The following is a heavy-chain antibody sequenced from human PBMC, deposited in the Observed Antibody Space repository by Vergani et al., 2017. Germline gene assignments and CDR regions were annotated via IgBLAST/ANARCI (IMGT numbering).Heavy chain of an antibody. CDR3: ARTLGRGIAAAGTLPDY. D-gene: IGHD6-13*01. Sequence: QVQLVQSGAEVKKPGASMKVSCKASGYTFTGYYIHWVRQAPGQGLEWMGRINPNSGGTKFAQKFQGRVTMTRDTSISTAYMELSRLRSDDTAVYYCARTLGRGIAAAGTLPDYWGQGTLVTVSS. V-gene: IGHV1-2*06. J-gene: IGHJ4*02. CDR2: INPNSGGT. CDR1: GYTFTGYY.